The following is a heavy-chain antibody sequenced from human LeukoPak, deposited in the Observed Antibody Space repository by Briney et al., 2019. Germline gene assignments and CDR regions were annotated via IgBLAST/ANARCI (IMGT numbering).Heavy chain of an antibody. D-gene: IGHD6-13*01. Sequence: PGGSLRLSCAASGFTFDDYAMHWVRQAPGKGLEWVSGISWNSGSIGYADSVKGRFTISRDNAKNSLYLQMNSPRAEDTALYYCAKDLAAAYGGVDYWGQGTLVTVSS. V-gene: IGHV3-9*01. J-gene: IGHJ4*02. CDR1: GFTFDDYA. CDR2: ISWNSGSI. CDR3: AKDLAAAYGGVDY.